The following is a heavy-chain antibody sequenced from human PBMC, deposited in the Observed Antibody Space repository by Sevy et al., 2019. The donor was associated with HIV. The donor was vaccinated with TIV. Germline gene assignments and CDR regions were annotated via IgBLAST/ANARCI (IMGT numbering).Heavy chain of an antibody. CDR1: GFIFSSSW. CDR2: IKQDGVEK. Sequence: GGSLRLSCATSGFIFSSSWMTWVRQAPEKGLEWVANIKQDGVEKYYVDSVKGRFTISRDNARAFLHLQMNGLRVEDTAVYYCARGDVWSGYYRNSYYYYGLDVWGRGTTVTVSS. J-gene: IGHJ6*02. CDR3: ARGDVWSGYYRNSYYYYGLDV. V-gene: IGHV3-7*04. D-gene: IGHD3-3*01.